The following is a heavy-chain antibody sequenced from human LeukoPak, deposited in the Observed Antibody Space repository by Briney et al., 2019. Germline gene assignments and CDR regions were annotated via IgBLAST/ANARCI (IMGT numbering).Heavy chain of an antibody. Sequence: GGSLRLSCAASGFTFSSYGMHWVRQAPGKGLEWVAVISYDGSNKYYADSVKGRFTISRDNSKNTLYLQMNSLRAEDTAVYYCAKDLDSSVPYGMDVWGQGTTVTVPS. CDR3: AKDLDSSVPYGMDV. D-gene: IGHD3-22*01. CDR1: GFTFSSYG. J-gene: IGHJ6*02. V-gene: IGHV3-30*18. CDR2: ISYDGSNK.